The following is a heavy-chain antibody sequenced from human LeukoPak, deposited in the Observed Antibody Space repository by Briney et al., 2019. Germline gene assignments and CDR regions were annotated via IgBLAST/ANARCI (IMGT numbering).Heavy chain of an antibody. CDR1: GFTFDDYA. CDR3: AKDLTPSSFRWFDP. D-gene: IGHD3-10*01. CDR2: ISWNSGSI. V-gene: IGHV3-9*01. J-gene: IGHJ5*02. Sequence: GGSLRLSCAASGFTFDDYAMHWVRQAPGKGLEWVSGISWNSGSIGYADSVKGRFTISRDNAKNSLYLQMNSLRAEDTALYYCAKDLTPSSFRWFDPWAREPWSPSPQ.